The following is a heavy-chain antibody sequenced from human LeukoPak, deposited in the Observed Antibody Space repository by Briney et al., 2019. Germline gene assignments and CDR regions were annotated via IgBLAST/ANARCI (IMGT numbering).Heavy chain of an antibody. Sequence: GGSLRLSCVASGFPVGNYGMRWVRHTPGKGREWVAGIPWNNDIITYADSVRGRFTVSRDKAKNSVYLQMDSLKPEDTALYHCVRGDWLEVWGQGTLVTVSS. J-gene: IGHJ5*02. D-gene: IGHD5-24*01. CDR3: VRGDWLEV. CDR2: IPWNNDII. V-gene: IGHV3-9*01. CDR1: GFPVGNYG.